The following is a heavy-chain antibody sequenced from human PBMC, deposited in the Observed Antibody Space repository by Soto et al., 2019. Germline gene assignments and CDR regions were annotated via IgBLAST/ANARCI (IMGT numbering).Heavy chain of an antibody. Sequence: ASVKVSCKASGYTFTSYYMHWVRQAPGQGLEWMGIINPSGGSTSYAQKFQGRVTMTRDTSTSTVYMELSSLRSEDTAVYYCARDSGPVDGGNFGITGTTSDTNYYYGMDVWGQGTTVTVSS. J-gene: IGHJ6*02. CDR1: GYTFTSYY. D-gene: IGHD1-7*01. V-gene: IGHV1-46*01. CDR3: ARDSGPVDGGNFGITGTTSDTNYYYGMDV. CDR2: INPSGGST.